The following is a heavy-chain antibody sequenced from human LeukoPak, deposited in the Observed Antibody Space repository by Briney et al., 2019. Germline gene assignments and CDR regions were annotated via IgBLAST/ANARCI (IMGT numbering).Heavy chain of an antibody. CDR3: AKDLYYDSSGYLPYHFDY. CDR2: ISGSGGAT. Sequence: VGSLRLSCAASGFTFTTYAMSWVRQAPGEGLEWVSAISGSGGATYYADSVKGRFTISRDNSKNTLYMQMNSLRAEDTAVYYCAKDLYYDSSGYLPYHFDYWGQGTLVTVSS. CDR1: GFTFTTYA. J-gene: IGHJ4*02. V-gene: IGHV3-23*01. D-gene: IGHD3-22*01.